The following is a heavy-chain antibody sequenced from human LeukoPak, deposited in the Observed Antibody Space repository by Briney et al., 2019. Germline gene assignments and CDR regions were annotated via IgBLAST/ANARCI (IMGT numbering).Heavy chain of an antibody. J-gene: IGHJ3*02. Sequence: GGSLRLSCAASGFTFSSSAMIWVRQAPGKGLEWVSAINDIGSGTYYADSVKGRFTVSRDNSKNTLYLQMNSLRAEDTALYYCAKGLIAAAGGAFDIWGQGTLVTVSS. CDR1: GFTFSSSA. CDR2: INDIGSGT. CDR3: AKGLIAAAGGAFDI. D-gene: IGHD6-13*01. V-gene: IGHV3-23*01.